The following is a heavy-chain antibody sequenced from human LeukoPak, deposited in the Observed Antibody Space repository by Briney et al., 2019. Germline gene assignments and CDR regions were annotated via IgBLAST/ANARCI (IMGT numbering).Heavy chain of an antibody. CDR2: ISWDGGST. Sequence: GGSLRLSCAASGFTFDDYTMHWVRQAPGKGLEWVSLISWDGGSTYYADSVKGRFTISRDNSKNSLYLQMNSLRTEDTALYYCAKGGRFGESDYYGMDVWGQGTTDTVSS. V-gene: IGHV3-43*01. J-gene: IGHJ6*02. D-gene: IGHD3-10*01. CDR3: AKGGRFGESDYYGMDV. CDR1: GFTFDDYT.